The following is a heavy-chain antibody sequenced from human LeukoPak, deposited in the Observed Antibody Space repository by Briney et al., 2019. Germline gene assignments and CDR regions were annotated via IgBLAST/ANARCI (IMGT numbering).Heavy chain of an antibody. Sequence: SETLSLTCTVSGDSISNYYWSWIRQPPGKGLEWIGYIYYSGSTNYNPSLKSRVTISVDTSKNQFSLKLSSVTAADTAVYYCARQGFYVRGSYRYFAFDYWGQGTLVTVSS. D-gene: IGHD3-16*02. J-gene: IGHJ4*02. CDR1: GDSISNYY. V-gene: IGHV4-59*01. CDR2: IYYSGST. CDR3: ARQGFYVRGSYRYFAFDY.